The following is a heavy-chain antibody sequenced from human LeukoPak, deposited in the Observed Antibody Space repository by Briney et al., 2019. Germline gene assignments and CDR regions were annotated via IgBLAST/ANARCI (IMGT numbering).Heavy chain of an antibody. CDR1: GFTFDDYA. Sequence: GGSLRLSCAASGFTFDDYAMHWVRQAPGKGLEWVSGISWNSGSIGYADSVKGRFTISRDNAKNSLYLQMNSLRAEDTAVYYCARLPHSLVLLFNWFDPWGQGTLVTVSS. D-gene: IGHD2-21*02. V-gene: IGHV3-9*01. CDR2: ISWNSGSI. J-gene: IGHJ5*02. CDR3: ARLPHSLVLLFNWFDP.